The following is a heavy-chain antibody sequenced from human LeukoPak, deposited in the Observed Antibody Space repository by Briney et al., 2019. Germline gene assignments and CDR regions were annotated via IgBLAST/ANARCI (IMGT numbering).Heavy chain of an antibody. CDR2: TIPLFGTA. CDR1: GGAVSRYA. D-gene: IGHD2-2*02. CDR3: ARDRPGRYCSTISCYSASPFDP. J-gene: IGHJ5*02. Sequence: SVKVSCKASGGAVSRYAISWVGQAPGQGLEWMGGTIPLFGTANYAQKFQGRVTITADESTGTAYMELSSLRSEDTAVYYCARDRPGRYCSTISCYSASPFDPWGQGTLVTVSS. V-gene: IGHV1-69*13.